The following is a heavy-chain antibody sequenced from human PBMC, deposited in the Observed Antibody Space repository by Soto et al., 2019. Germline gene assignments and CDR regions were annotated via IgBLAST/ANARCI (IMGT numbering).Heavy chain of an antibody. CDR3: AREYTLGAFDI. Sequence: ASVKVSFKASGYTFTIYGISWVRQAPGQGLEWMGWISAYNGNTNYAQKLQGRVTMTTDTSTSTAYMELRSLRSDDTAVYYCAREYTLGAFDIWGQRTMVTVSS. D-gene: IGHD3-16*01. V-gene: IGHV1-18*04. J-gene: IGHJ3*02. CDR2: ISAYNGNT. CDR1: GYTFTIYG.